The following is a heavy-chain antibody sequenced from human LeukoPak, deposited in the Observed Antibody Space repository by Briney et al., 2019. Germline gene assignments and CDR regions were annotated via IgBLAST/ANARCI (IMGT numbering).Heavy chain of an antibody. CDR1: GDSISTYY. CDR2: IYYSGST. J-gene: IGHJ4*02. V-gene: IGHV4-59*01. CDR3: ATGYSSYYFDY. D-gene: IGHD6-6*01. Sequence: SETLSLTCSVSGDSISTYYWSWIRQTPGKGLEWIRYIYYSGSTNYNPSLESRVTMSVDTSKNQLSLNLTSVTAADTAVYFCATGYSSYYFDYWGLGTLVTVSS.